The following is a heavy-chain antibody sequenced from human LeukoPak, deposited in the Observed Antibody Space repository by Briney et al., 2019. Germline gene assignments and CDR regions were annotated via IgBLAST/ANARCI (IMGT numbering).Heavy chain of an antibody. CDR3: ARVLGGTRPYYALDV. V-gene: IGHV1-69*13. CDR2: ITPIFESP. J-gene: IGHJ6*02. Sequence: SVKVPCKASGGTFRTYAISWVRQAPGQGLEWMGRITPIFESPEYSQKFQGRVTISADDSSTTVHMEVRSLTSEDTAVYYCARVLGGTRPYYALDVWGQGTTVTVSS. CDR1: GGTFRTYA. D-gene: IGHD1-26*01.